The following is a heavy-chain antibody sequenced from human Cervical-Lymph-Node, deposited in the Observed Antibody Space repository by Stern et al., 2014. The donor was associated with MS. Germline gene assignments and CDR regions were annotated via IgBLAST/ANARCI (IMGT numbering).Heavy chain of an antibody. CDR3: ARDRWGSHDIGGTYYRY. J-gene: IGHJ4*02. CDR2: VSTYHGGT. CDR1: GYTFTSYG. D-gene: IGHD3-22*01. Sequence: QVQLVQSGAEVKKPGASVKVSCETSGYTFTSYGISWIRQVPGQGLEWMGWVSTYHGGTNFSQKFQGRVTMTTDSSTNSVYMELRSLRSDDTAVYFCARDRWGSHDIGGTYYRYWGQGTPITVSS. V-gene: IGHV1-18*01.